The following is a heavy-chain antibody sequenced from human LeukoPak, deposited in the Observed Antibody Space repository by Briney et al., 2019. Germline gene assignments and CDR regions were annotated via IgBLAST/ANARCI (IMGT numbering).Heavy chain of an antibody. CDR1: GGSISSYY. Sequence: SETLSLTCTVSGGSISSYYWIWIRQPPGKGLEWIGYIYYSGSTNYNPSLKSRVTISVDTSKNQFSLKLSSVTAADTAVYYCARTPRRVQLERQYYYYMDVWGKGTTVTVSS. V-gene: IGHV4-59*01. J-gene: IGHJ6*03. D-gene: IGHD1-1*01. CDR3: ARTPRRVQLERQYYYYMDV. CDR2: IYYSGST.